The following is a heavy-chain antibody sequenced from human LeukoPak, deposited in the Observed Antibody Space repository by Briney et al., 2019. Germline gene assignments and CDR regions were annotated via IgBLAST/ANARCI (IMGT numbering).Heavy chain of an antibody. CDR2: IKSKTEGGTT. J-gene: IGHJ4*02. CDR1: GFTFSDAW. Sequence: GGSLRLSCAASGFTFSDAWMSWVRQAPGKGLEWVGRIKSKTEGGTTHYAAPVKGRFTISRDDSKNTVYLQMNSLKTEDTAMYYCTTDLSLGNCGGGDCLIDCWGQGTLVTVSS. V-gene: IGHV3-15*01. D-gene: IGHD2-21*02. CDR3: TTDLSLGNCGGGDCLIDC.